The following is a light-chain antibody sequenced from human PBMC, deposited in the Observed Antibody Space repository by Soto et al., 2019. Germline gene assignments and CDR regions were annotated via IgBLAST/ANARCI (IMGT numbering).Light chain of an antibody. J-gene: IGKJ3*01. Sequence: DIQMTQSPSTLSASVGDRVAITCRASQSITNRLAWYQLKPGKAPKVLIYDALNLESGVPSRFSGSGSGTEFTLTISSLQPDDFATYYCQQYNSYPITFGPGTKVDIK. CDR2: DAL. CDR3: QQYNSYPIT. CDR1: QSITNR. V-gene: IGKV1-5*01.